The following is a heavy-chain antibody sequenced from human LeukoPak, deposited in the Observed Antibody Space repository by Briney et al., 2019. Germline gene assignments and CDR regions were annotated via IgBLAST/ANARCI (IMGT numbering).Heavy chain of an antibody. J-gene: IGHJ4*02. CDR2: IYYSGST. D-gene: IGHD6-13*01. V-gene: IGHV4-59*08. CDR3: ARHPLVYVAAAGYYFDY. CDR1: GGSISSYY. Sequence: PSGTLSLTCTVSGGSISSYYWSWIRQPPGKGLEWIGYIYYSGSTNYNPSLKSRVTISVDTSKNQFSLKLSSVTAADTAVYYCARHPLVYVAAAGYYFDYWGQGTLVTVSS.